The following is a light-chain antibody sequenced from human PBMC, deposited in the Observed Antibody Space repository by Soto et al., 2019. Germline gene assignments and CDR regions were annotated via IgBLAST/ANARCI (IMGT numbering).Light chain of an antibody. CDR2: GAS. V-gene: IGKV3D-7*01. Sequence: PGERVTLSCRASQSVSSSYLTWYQQKPGQAPRLLIYGASTRATSIPARFSGSGSGTDFTLTISRLQPEDFAVYYCQQDYNLPMYTFGQGTKLEIK. CDR3: QQDYNLPMYT. J-gene: IGKJ2*01. CDR1: QSVSSSY.